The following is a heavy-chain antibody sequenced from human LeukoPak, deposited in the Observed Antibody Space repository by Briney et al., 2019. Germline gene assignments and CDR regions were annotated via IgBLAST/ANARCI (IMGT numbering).Heavy chain of an antibody. Sequence: GGSLRLSRAASGFTVSSNYMSWVRQAPGKGLEWVSVIYSGGSTYYADSVKGRFTISRDNSKNTLYLQMNSLRDEDTAVYFCARATTTRTRFDYWGQGTLVTVSS. CDR3: ARATTTRTRFDY. J-gene: IGHJ4*02. D-gene: IGHD4-17*01. CDR2: IYSGGST. CDR1: GFTVSSNY. V-gene: IGHV3-53*01.